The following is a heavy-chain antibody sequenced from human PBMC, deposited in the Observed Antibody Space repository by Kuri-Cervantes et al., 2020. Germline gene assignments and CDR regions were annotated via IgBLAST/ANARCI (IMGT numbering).Heavy chain of an antibody. CDR2: INHSGST. J-gene: IGHJ6*03. CDR1: GGSFSGYY. D-gene: IGHD3-22*01. CDR3: ARGHFLYYDSSGYLAGHYYYYMDV. V-gene: IGHV4-34*01. Sequence: ESLKISCAVYGGSFSGYYWSWIRQPPGKGLEWIGEINHSGSTNYNPSLKSRVTISVNTSKNHFSLKLSSVTAADTAVYYCARGHFLYYDSSGYLAGHYYYYMDVWGKGTTVTVSS.